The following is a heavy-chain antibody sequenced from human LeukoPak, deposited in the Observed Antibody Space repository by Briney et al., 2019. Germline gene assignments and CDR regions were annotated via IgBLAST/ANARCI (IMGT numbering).Heavy chain of an antibody. V-gene: IGHV4-59*01. CDR3: ARSYDTNFDY. J-gene: IGHJ4*02. CDR1: GGSIYSYY. CDR2: IYYTGST. Sequence: PSETLSLTCTVSGGSIYSYYWNWVRQPPGKGLEWIGYIYYTGSTNYNPSLKSRVTISVDRSKNQFSLKLSSVAAADTAVYYCARSYDTNFDYWGQGTLVTVSS. D-gene: IGHD3-3*01.